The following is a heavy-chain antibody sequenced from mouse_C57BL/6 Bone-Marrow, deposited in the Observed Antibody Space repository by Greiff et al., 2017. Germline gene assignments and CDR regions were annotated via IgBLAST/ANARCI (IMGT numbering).Heavy chain of an antibody. D-gene: IGHD1-1*01. J-gene: IGHJ4*01. V-gene: IGHV5-6*01. CDR3: ARHRSYYAMDY. Sequence: EVKLQESGGDLVKPGGSLKLSCAASGFTFSSYGMSWVRQTPDKRLEWVATISSGGSYTYYPDSVKGRFTISRDNAKNTLYLQMSSLKSEDTAMYYCARHRSYYAMDYWGQGTSVTVSS. CDR2: ISSGGSYT. CDR1: GFTFSSYG.